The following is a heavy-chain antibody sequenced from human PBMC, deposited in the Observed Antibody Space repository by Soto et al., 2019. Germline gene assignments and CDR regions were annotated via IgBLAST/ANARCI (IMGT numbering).Heavy chain of an antibody. J-gene: IGHJ4*02. V-gene: IGHV3-30-3*01. CDR2: ISYDGSNK. Sequence: QVQLVESGGGVVQPGRSLRLSCAASGFTFSSYAMHWVRQAPGKGLEWVAVISYDGSNKYYADSVKGRFTISRDNSKNTLYLQMNSLRAEDTAVYYCARDGRVAGRLDYWGQGTLVTVSS. CDR3: ARDGRVAGRLDY. CDR1: GFTFSSYA. D-gene: IGHD6-19*01.